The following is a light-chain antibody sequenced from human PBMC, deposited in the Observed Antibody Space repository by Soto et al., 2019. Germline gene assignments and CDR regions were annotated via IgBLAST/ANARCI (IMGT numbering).Light chain of an antibody. CDR3: QQYTNWYT. J-gene: IGKJ2*01. CDR1: QSVSSN. CDR2: GAS. V-gene: IGKV3-15*01. Sequence: EIVMTQSPATLSVSPGEKATLSCRASQSVSSNLAWYQHKPGQAPRLLIYGASTRATGIPARFSGSGSGTEFTLTISSLQSEDFAVYYCQQYTNWYTFGQGTKLEI.